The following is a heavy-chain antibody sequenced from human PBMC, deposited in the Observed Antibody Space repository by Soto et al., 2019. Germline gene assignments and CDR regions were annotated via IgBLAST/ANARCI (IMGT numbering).Heavy chain of an antibody. CDR2: ISSSGSTI. CDR3: ATALDFWSGYYAFDI. J-gene: IGHJ3*02. D-gene: IGHD3-3*01. CDR1: GFTFSSYE. V-gene: IGHV3-48*03. Sequence: GGSLRLSCAASGFTFSSYEMNWVRQAPGKGLEWVSYISSSGSTIYYADSVKGRFTISRDNAKNSLYLQMNSLRAEDTAVYYCATALDFWSGYYAFDIWGKGTMVTVSS.